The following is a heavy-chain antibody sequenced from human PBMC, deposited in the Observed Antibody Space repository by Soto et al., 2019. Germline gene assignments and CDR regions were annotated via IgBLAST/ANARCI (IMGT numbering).Heavy chain of an antibody. Sequence: SETLSLTCAVSGGSISSGGYSWSWTRQPPGKGLEWIGYIYHSGSTYYNPSLKSRVTISVDRSKNQFSLKLSSVTAADTAVYYCARVPTFYSSSWYAFDIWGQGTMVTVSS. J-gene: IGHJ3*02. CDR3: ARVPTFYSSSWYAFDI. D-gene: IGHD6-13*01. CDR1: GGSISSGGYS. V-gene: IGHV4-30-2*01. CDR2: IYHSGST.